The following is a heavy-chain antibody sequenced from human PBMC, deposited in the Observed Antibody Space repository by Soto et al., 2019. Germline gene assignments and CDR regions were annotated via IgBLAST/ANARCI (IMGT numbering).Heavy chain of an antibody. V-gene: IGHV3-9*01. J-gene: IGHJ4*02. D-gene: IGHD3-3*01. CDR1: GFTFDDYA. CDR2: ISWNSGSI. Sequence: GGSLRLSCAASGFTFDDYAMHWVRQAPGKGLEWVSGISWNSGSIGYADSVKGRFTISRDNAKNSLYLQMNSLRAEDTALYYCAKDFSSGIGGFDYLGQGTLVTVSS. CDR3: AKDFSSGIGGFDY.